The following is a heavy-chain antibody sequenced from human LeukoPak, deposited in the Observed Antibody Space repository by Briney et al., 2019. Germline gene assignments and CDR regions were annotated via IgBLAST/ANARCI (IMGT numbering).Heavy chain of an antibody. CDR2: IFSGDST. D-gene: IGHD3-10*01. CDR3: ARVIWFGESKPDY. V-gene: IGHV3-66*01. Sequence: GGSLRLSCAASGFTVSGNYMSWVRQAPGKGLEWVSVIFSGDSTYYADSVKGRFTISRDNSKNTLYLQMNCLRAEDTAVYYCARVIWFGESKPDYWGQGTLVTVSS. CDR1: GFTVSGNY. J-gene: IGHJ4*02.